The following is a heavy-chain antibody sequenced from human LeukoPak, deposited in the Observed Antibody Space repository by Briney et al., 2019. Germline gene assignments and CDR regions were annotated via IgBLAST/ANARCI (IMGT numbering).Heavy chain of an antibody. Sequence: SETLSLTCAVSAASISNYYWSWVRQAPGKGLEWIGYISTSGSTNYNPSLKSRVSISLDTSKNRFSLNLNFVTAADTAVYYCASPRSGYRYTFDYWGQGALVTVSS. CDR1: AASISNYY. J-gene: IGHJ4*02. CDR3: ASPRSGYRYTFDY. CDR2: ISTSGST. D-gene: IGHD3-22*01. V-gene: IGHV4-4*09.